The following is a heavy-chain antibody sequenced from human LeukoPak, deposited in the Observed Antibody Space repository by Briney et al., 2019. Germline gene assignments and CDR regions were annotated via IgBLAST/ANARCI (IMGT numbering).Heavy chain of an antibody. V-gene: IGHV4-28*03. Sequence: SDTLSLTCAVSGYSISSTNWWGWIRQPPGKGLEWVGYIYYSGSTYYNPSLKSRVTMSVDTSKNQFSLKLSSVTAADTAVYYSARDQSAAGYDYWGQGTLVTVSS. CDR1: GYSISSTNW. D-gene: IGHD6-13*01. CDR3: ARDQSAAGYDY. CDR2: IYYSGST. J-gene: IGHJ4*02.